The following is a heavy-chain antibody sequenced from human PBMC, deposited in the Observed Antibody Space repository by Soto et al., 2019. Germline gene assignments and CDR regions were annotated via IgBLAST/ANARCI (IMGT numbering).Heavy chain of an antibody. V-gene: IGHV1-69*06. D-gene: IGHD6-6*01. CDR2: IIPISGAA. CDR3: ARDQFWSGSSWVPIYY. Sequence: SVKVSCKASGGTFSNYVVNWVRQAPGQGLEWMGRIIPISGAANYAQKFQGRVTITADKSTSTSYMELSSLRSEDTAVYYCARDQFWSGSSWVPIYYWGQGTLVTVSS. J-gene: IGHJ4*02. CDR1: GGTFSNYV.